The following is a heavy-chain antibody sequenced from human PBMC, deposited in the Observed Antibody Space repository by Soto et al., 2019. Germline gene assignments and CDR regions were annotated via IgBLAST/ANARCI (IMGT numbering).Heavy chain of an antibody. CDR1: CGSFTCYY. D-gene: IGHD2-2*01. CDR2: INHSGST. CDR3: ARSRLRANCSSSSCSWPSYYYYGLDV. Sequence: SETLSLTCSPYCGSFTCYYWIWIRQPPGKGLDWIGEINHSGSTNYNPSLKSRVTISVDTSKNQFSLKLSAVTAADTAVYYCARSRLRANCSSSSCSWPSYYYYGLDVWGQGTTVTVSS. J-gene: IGHJ6*02. V-gene: IGHV4-34*01.